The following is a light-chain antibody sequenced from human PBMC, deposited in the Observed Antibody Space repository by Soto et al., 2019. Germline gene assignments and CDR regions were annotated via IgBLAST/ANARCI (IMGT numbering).Light chain of an antibody. J-gene: IGKJ3*01. CDR1: QSVSSN. Sequence: EIVMTQSPATLSVSPGERATLSCRASQSVSSNLAWYQQKPGQVPRLLIYGASTRATGIPARFSGSGSGTEFTLTISSLQSEDFAVYYFQQYNNWPFTFGPGTKMDIK. V-gene: IGKV3D-15*01. CDR2: GAS. CDR3: QQYNNWPFT.